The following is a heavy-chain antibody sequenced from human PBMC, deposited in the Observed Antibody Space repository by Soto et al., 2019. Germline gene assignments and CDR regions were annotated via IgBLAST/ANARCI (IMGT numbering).Heavy chain of an antibody. D-gene: IGHD3-22*01. CDR3: AGDPDSHYNDSHAYSYP. CDR2: IIPILDIP. V-gene: IGHV1-69*04. CDR1: GDTFSSYT. Sequence: SVKVSCKASGDTFSSYTVTWVRQAPGQGLEWMGRIIPILDIPNYTQKFQGRVTITADKFTGTAYMELTRLRSDDTAVYYCAGDPDSHYNDSHAYSYPWGQGTLVTVSS. J-gene: IGHJ5*02.